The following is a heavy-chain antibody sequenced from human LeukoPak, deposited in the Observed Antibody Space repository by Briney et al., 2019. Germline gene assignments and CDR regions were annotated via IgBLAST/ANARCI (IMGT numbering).Heavy chain of an antibody. D-gene: IGHD1-26*01. V-gene: IGHV3-7*01. CDR1: GFTFSIYW. CDR3: ARDLVGATPAFDY. CDR2: IKQLGSEK. Sequence: GGSLRLSCAASGFTFSIYWMRWVRQPPGKGLEWVANIKQLGSEKYYVDSVKGRFTISRDNAKNSLYLQMNSLRAEDTAVYYCARDLVGATPAFDYWGQGTLVTASS. J-gene: IGHJ4*02.